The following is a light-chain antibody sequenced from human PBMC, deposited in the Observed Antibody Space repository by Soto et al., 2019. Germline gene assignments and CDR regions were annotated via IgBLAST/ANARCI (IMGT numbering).Light chain of an antibody. Sequence: DIQMTQSPSSLSASVGDRVTVTCRASQSISRYLNWYQQKPGTAPRLLISGASSLQSGVPSRFSGSGSGTDFTLTISSLQPEDVATYHCQESYSAPFTFGPGTKVEMK. V-gene: IGKV1-39*01. J-gene: IGKJ3*01. CDR2: GAS. CDR1: QSISRY. CDR3: QESYSAPFT.